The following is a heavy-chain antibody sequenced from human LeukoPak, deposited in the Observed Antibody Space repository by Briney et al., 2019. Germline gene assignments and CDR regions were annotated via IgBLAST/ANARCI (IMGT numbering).Heavy chain of an antibody. J-gene: IGHJ4*02. CDR3: ARPHGSGVKNPFDY. Sequence: PGGSLRLSCAASGFTFSSYSMNWVRQAPGKGLEWVSSISSSSSYIYYADSVKGRFTISRDNAKNSLYLQMNSLRAEDTAVYYCARPHGSGVKNPFDYWGQGTLVTVSS. D-gene: IGHD3-10*01. CDR2: ISSSSSYI. CDR1: GFTFSSYS. V-gene: IGHV3-21*01.